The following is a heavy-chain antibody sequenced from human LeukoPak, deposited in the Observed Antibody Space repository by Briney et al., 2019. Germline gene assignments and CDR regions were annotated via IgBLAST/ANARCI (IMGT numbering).Heavy chain of an antibody. CDR3: ARGGTAYYYSY. CDR1: GGSINSGGYY. D-gene: IGHD3-10*01. CDR2: IYYSGST. Sequence: SQTLSLTCSVSGGSINSGGYYWSWIRQHPGMGLEWIGYIYYSGSTYYNPSLKSRVTISVDTSKNQFSLKLSSVTAADTAVYFCARGGTAYYYSYWGQGTLVTVSS. J-gene: IGHJ4*02. V-gene: IGHV4-31*03.